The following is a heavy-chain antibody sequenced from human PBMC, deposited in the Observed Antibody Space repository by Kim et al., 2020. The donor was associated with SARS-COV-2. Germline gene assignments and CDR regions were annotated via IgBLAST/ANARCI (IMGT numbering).Heavy chain of an antibody. V-gene: IGHV3-21*01. D-gene: IGHD1-26*01. CDR1: GFTFSSYS. CDR3: APNIVGATPVGP. Sequence: GGSLRLSCAASGFTFSSYSMNWVRQAPGKGLEWVSSISSSSSYIYYADSVKGRFTISRDNAKNSLYLQMNSLRAEDTAVYYCAPNIVGATPVGPWGQGTLVTVSS. J-gene: IGHJ5*02. CDR2: ISSSSSYI.